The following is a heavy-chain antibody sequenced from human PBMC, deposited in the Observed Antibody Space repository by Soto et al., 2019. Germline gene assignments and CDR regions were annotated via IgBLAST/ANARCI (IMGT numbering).Heavy chain of an antibody. CDR2: IWYDGSNK. D-gene: IGHD6-25*01. Sequence: QVQLVESGGGVVQPGRSLRLSCAASGFTFSSYGMHWVRQAPGKGLEWVAVIWYDGSNKYYADSVKGRFTISRYNSKNTLYLLMNSLRAEDTAVYYCARDRADAFDIWGQGTMVTVSS. CDR1: GFTFSSYG. J-gene: IGHJ3*02. V-gene: IGHV3-33*01. CDR3: ARDRADAFDI.